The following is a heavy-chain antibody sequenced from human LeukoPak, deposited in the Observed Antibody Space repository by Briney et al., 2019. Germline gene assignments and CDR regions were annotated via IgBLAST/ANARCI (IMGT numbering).Heavy chain of an antibody. CDR1: GYTFTNYY. CDR3: ARAVSDYYGSSGSKAFDY. D-gene: IGHD3-22*01. CDR2: INPSGGST. Sequence: ASVKVSCKASGYTFTNYYIHWVRQAPGQGLEWMGIINPSGGSTTYAQKFQGRVTMTRDTSTSTVYMELSSLRSEDTAVYYCARAVSDYYGSSGSKAFDYWGQGTLVTVSS. V-gene: IGHV1-46*01. J-gene: IGHJ4*02.